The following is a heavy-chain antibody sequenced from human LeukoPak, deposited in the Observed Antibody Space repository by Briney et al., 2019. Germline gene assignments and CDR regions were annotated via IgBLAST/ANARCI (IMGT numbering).Heavy chain of an antibody. D-gene: IGHD5-18*01. CDR1: GFTFSSYS. CDR3: ARERQDTAMGSYYYYYMDV. V-gene: IGHV3-21*01. J-gene: IGHJ6*03. Sequence: GGSLRLSCAASGFTFSSYSMNWVRQAPGKGLEWVSSISSSSSYIYYADSVKGRFTISRDNAKNSLYLQMNGLRAEDTAVYYCARERQDTAMGSYYYYYMDVWGKGTTVTVSS. CDR2: ISSSSSYI.